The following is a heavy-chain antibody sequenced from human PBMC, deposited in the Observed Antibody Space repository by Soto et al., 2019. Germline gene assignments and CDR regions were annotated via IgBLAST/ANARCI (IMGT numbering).Heavy chain of an antibody. CDR3: ARGSILAAFGRSDY. J-gene: IGHJ4*02. CDR1: GYTFTGYY. CDR2: INPNSGGT. V-gene: IGHV1-2*04. Sequence: ASVKVSCKASGYTFTGYYMHWVRQAPGQGLEWMGWINPNSGGTNYAQKFQGWVTMTRNTSISTAYMELSSLRSEDTAVYYCARGSILAAFGRSDYWGQGTLVTVSS. D-gene: IGHD1-26*01.